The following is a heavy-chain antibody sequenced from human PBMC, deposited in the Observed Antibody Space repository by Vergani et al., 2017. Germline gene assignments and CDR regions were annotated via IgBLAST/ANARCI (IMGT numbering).Heavy chain of an antibody. V-gene: IGHV4-30-2*03. Sequence: QLQLPESGSGLVKPSQTLSLTCAVSGGSISSGGYSWSWIRQPPGKGLEWIGYIYHSGSTYYNPSLKSRVTISVDTSKNQFSLKLSSVTAADTAVYYCARRTTMVRGVLEIARYYFDYWGQGTLVTVSS. J-gene: IGHJ4*02. CDR1: GGSISSGGYS. CDR2: IYHSGST. CDR3: ARRTTMVRGVLEIARYYFDY. D-gene: IGHD3-10*01.